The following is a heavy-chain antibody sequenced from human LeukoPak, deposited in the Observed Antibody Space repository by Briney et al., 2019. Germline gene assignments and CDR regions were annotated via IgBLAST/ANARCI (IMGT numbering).Heavy chain of an antibody. CDR2: ISYDGSNK. J-gene: IGHJ6*02. V-gene: IGHV3-30*18. CDR3: AKDRGMVRGVISTYYYYYGMDV. CDR1: GCTFSSYG. D-gene: IGHD3-10*01. Sequence: GGSLRLSCAASGCTFSSYGMHWVRQAPGKGLEGVAVISYDGSNKYYADSVKGRFTISRDNSKNTLYLQMNSLRAEDTAVYYCAKDRGMVRGVISTYYYYYGMDVWGQGTTVTVSS.